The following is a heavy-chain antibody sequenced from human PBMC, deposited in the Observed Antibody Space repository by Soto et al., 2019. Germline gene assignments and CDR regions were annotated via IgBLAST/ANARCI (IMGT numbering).Heavy chain of an antibody. V-gene: IGHV4-59*08. Sequence: SETLSLTCTVSGGSIRSYYWSWIRQAPGKGLEWIGYLYNSGSTVYNPSLKSRVTISVDTSKNQFSLKLSSVTAADTAVYYCARRYSSGFDFWGQGTLVTVSS. CDR1: GGSIRSYY. J-gene: IGHJ4*02. D-gene: IGHD6-19*01. CDR2: LYNSGST. CDR3: ARRYSSGFDF.